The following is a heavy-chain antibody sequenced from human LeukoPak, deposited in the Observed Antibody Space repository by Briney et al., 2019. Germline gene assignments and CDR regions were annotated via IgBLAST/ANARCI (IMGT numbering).Heavy chain of an antibody. Sequence: GGSLRLSCAASGFTFSSYAMSWVRQAPGKGVEWVSTISGSGYSTYYAVSVKGRFTISRDNSKNTLFLQMNSLRAEDTAVYYCAKLYGSNADFDFWGQGTLVTVSS. D-gene: IGHD4-23*01. J-gene: IGHJ4*02. V-gene: IGHV3-23*01. CDR3: AKLYGSNADFDF. CDR1: GFTFSSYA. CDR2: ISGSGYST.